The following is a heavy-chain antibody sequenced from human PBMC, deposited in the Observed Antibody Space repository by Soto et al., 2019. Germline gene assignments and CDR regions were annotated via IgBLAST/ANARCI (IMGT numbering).Heavy chain of an antibody. Sequence: PSETLSLTCTVSGGSISRGGYYWSWIRQHPEKGLEWIGYIYYSGNTYYNPSLKSRVTLSVDTSKNQFSLKLNSVTAADTAVYYCARRSLAATGPYYFDNWGQGTLVTVSS. V-gene: IGHV4-31*03. CDR1: GGSISRGGYY. CDR3: ARRSLAATGPYYFDN. CDR2: IYYSGNT. D-gene: IGHD6-13*01. J-gene: IGHJ4*02.